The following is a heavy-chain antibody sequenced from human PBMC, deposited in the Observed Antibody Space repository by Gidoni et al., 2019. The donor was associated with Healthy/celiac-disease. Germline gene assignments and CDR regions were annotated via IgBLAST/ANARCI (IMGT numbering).Heavy chain of an antibody. CDR3: ARDGSDCSGGSCYLDY. CDR1: GFTVSRNY. CDR2: IYSGGSI. D-gene: IGHD2-15*01. V-gene: IGHV3-53*02. J-gene: IGHJ4*02. Sequence: EVQLVETGGGLIQPVVSLSLSCAASGFTVSRNYMSRVRQAPGKGLEWVSVIYSGGSIYYEDYVKGRFTISRDNSKNTLYLQMNSLRAEDTAVYYCARDGSDCSGGSCYLDYWGQGTLVTVSS.